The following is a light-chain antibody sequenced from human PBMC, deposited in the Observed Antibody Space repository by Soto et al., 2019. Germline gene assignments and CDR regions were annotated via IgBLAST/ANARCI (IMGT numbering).Light chain of an antibody. V-gene: IGKV1-9*01. Sequence: LSQSPSALSTSSGDSVPITCRASQSISSNLAWYQQRPGKAPKFLIYGAFTWASGIPARFSGSRSGTEFTLTISSLQPEDFATYYCQQYNGWPLTFGQGTRVDIK. CDR1: QSISSN. CDR2: GAF. J-gene: IGKJ1*01. CDR3: QQYNGWPLT.